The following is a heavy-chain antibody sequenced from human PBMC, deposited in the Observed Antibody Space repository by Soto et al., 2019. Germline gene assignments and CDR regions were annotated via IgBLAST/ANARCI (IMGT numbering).Heavy chain of an antibody. CDR1: GGSISSGGYS. J-gene: IGHJ5*02. CDR2: IYHSGST. V-gene: IGHV4-30-2*01. Sequence: QLQLQESGSGLVRPSQALSLTCAVSGGSISSGGYSWNWIRQPPGKGLEWIGYIYHSGSTLYNPYLKSRVTISVDKSKHQFSLKLTSVTAADTAVYYCARDQLEGNWFDPWGQGTLVTVSS. CDR3: ARDQLEGNWFDP. D-gene: IGHD1-1*01.